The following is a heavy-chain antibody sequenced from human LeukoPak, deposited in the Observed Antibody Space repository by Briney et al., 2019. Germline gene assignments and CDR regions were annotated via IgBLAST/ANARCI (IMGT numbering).Heavy chain of an antibody. CDR3: ATPTAGTWHFDY. CDR1: GFTFSSFW. V-gene: IGHV3-7*01. Sequence: GGSLRLSCAASGFTFSSFWMTWVRQAPGKGLEWVANIKQDASERYYVDSVKGRFTISRDNAKNSLYLQMNSLRAEDTAVYYCATPTAGTWHFDYWGQGTLVTVSS. CDR2: IKQDASER. D-gene: IGHD1-1*01. J-gene: IGHJ4*02.